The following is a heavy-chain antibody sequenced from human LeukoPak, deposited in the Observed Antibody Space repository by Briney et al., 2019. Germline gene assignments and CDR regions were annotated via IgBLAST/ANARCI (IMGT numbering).Heavy chain of an antibody. J-gene: IGHJ6*02. CDR3: AKRRTVDTAMVTHYYGMDV. Sequence: GGSLRLSCAASGFTFSSHGIHWVRQAPGKGLEWVAVISYDGSDKYYADSVKGRFTISGDNAKNTVYLQMNSLRPEDTAVYYCAKRRTVDTAMVTHYYGMDVWGQGTTVTVSS. CDR2: ISYDGSDK. D-gene: IGHD5-18*01. V-gene: IGHV3-30*18. CDR1: GFTFSSHG.